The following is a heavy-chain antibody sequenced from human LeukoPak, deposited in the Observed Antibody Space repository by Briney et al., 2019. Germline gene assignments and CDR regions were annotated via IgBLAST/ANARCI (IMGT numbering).Heavy chain of an antibody. CDR2: ISGSSSYI. J-gene: IGHJ4*02. CDR3: ARDMSEYYNSSGYRVF. Sequence: GGSLRLSCAASGFIVSSYSMKWVRQAPGKGLEWFSSISGSSSYIYYADSVKGRFTISRDNAKKSLYLQMHSLRAEDTAVYYCARDMSEYYNSSGYRVFWGQGTLVTVSS. D-gene: IGHD3-22*01. CDR1: GFIVSSYS. V-gene: IGHV3-21*01.